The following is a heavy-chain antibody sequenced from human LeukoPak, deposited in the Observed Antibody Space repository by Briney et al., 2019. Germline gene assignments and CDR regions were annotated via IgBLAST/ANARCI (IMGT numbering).Heavy chain of an antibody. V-gene: IGHV4-4*09. D-gene: IGHD3-22*01. Sequence: PSETLSLTCTVSGGSISSYYWSWIRQPPGKGLEWIGYIYTSGSTNYNPSLKSRVTISVDTSKNQFSLKLSSVTAADTAVYYCARSSGYPEAAREMGHWGQGTLVTVSS. CDR3: ARSSGYPEAAREMGH. CDR2: IYTSGST. CDR1: GGSISSYY. J-gene: IGHJ1*01.